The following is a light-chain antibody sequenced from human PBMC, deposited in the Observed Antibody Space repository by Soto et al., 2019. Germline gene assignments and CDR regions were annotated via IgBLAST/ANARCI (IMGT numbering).Light chain of an antibody. J-gene: IGLJ1*01. CDR1: SSNLGAGYD. Sequence: QSVLTQPPSVSGAPGQRVTISCTGSSSNLGAGYDVHWYQLLPGTAPKLLIYGNRNRPSGVPDRFSGSKSGTSASLAITGLQAEDEADYYCNSYVGSNNYVFGTGTKVTVL. CDR3: NSYVGSNNYV. V-gene: IGLV1-40*01. CDR2: GNR.